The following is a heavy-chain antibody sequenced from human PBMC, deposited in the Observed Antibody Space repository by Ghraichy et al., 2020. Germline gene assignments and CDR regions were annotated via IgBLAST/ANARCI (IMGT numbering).Heavy chain of an antibody. D-gene: IGHD6-13*01. Sequence: GESLNISCAASGFTFSSYSMNWVRQAPGKGLEWVSSITSSSRYIYYADSVKGRFTISRDNAKNSLYLQMNSLRAEDTAVYYCARVYSSSWYKGNYYYYGMDVWGQGTTVTVSS. J-gene: IGHJ6*02. CDR2: ITSSSRYI. V-gene: IGHV3-21*01. CDR3: ARVYSSSWYKGNYYYYGMDV. CDR1: GFTFSSYS.